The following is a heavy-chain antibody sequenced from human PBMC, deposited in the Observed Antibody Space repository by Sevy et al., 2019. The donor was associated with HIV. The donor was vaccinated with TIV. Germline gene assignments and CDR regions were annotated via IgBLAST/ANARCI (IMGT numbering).Heavy chain of an antibody. J-gene: IGHJ4*02. D-gene: IGHD2-15*01. V-gene: IGHV3-23*01. CDR3: AKDRSYLRGYCNKGGCYSFDY. Sequence: GGSLRLSCSASGFIFGSYGMTWVRQAPGKGLEWVSGISGSGSSTYYADSVKGRFTISRDNSKNTLYLQMNSLRVEDTAIYYCAKDRSYLRGYCNKGGCYSFDYWGQGTLVTVSS. CDR1: GFIFGSYG. CDR2: ISGSGSST.